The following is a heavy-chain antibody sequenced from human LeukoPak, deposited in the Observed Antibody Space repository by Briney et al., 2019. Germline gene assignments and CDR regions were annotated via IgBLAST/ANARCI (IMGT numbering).Heavy chain of an antibody. CDR1: GFTFSSYA. CDR3: AKRQHRGAMGPFAY. V-gene: IGHV3-23*01. CDR2: ISGSVGST. J-gene: IGHJ4*02. Sequence: GGSLRLSCAASGFTFSSYAMSWVRQAPGKGLEWVSAISGSVGSTYYADSLKVRFSISRDNSKNTLYLQMNSLRAEDTAVYYCAKRQHRGAMGPFAYWGQGTLVTVSS. D-gene: IGHD3-10*01.